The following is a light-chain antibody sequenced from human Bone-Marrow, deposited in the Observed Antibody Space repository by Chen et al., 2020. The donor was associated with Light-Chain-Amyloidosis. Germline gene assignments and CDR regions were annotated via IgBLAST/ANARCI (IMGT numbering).Light chain of an antibody. V-gene: IGKV1-39*01. CDR3: QQSYSTPT. CDR2: TAS. CDR1: QSITKF. J-gene: IGKJ4*01. Sequence: DSQMTQSPSSLSASVGDRVTITCRASQSITKFLNWYQQKPGKGPKLLFYTASSLQSGVPSRFSGSGSGTDFSLTISSVQPEDLATYYCQQSYSTPTFGGGSKLEIK.